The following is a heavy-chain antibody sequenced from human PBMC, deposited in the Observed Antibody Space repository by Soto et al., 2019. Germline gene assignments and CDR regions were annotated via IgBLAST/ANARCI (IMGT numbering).Heavy chain of an antibody. CDR3: ARRWGRTFDY. CDR2: IYYSGST. Sequence: SVTMSVTCTVSGGSISSTGCYWVRIRQPPGKGLEWIGYIYYSGSTNYNPSLKSRVTISVDTSKNQFSLKLSSVTAADTAVYYCARRWGRTFDYWGQGTLVTVSS. V-gene: IGHV4-61*05. J-gene: IGHJ4*02. D-gene: IGHD7-27*01. CDR1: GGSISSTGCY.